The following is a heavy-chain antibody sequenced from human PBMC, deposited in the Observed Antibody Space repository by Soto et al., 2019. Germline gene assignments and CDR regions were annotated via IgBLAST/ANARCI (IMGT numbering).Heavy chain of an antibody. V-gene: IGHV3-15*07. CDR3: ANIILG. Sequence: GGSLRLSCAGSCFAFSNAWINWVRHVPGNGLYCIGRIKSKALGGXXDFADSVXXRFTISSDNAXNTLYLQVNSVRAEDTAVYYCANIILGWGQGTLVTVSS. CDR1: CFAFSNAW. J-gene: IGHJ4*02. CDR2: IKSKALGGXX.